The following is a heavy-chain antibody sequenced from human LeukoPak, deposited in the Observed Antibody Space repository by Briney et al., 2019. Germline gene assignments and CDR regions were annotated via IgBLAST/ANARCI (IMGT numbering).Heavy chain of an antibody. V-gene: IGHV4-39*07. CDR1: GGSINSSTCS. CDR2: IYYSGSS. Sequence: SETLSLTCTVSGGSINSSTCSWGWIRQPPGKGLEWIGTIYYSGSSYYSPSLNSRVTISVDTSKNRFSLKLSSVTAADTAVYYCARTYYYDSSGKTVWFDPWGQGTLVTVSS. J-gene: IGHJ5*02. CDR3: ARTYYYDSSGKTVWFDP. D-gene: IGHD3-22*01.